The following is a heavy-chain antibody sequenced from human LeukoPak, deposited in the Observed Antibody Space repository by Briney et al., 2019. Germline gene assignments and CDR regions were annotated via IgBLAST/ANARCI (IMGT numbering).Heavy chain of an antibody. D-gene: IGHD4-11*01. CDR2: ISYSGST. Sequence: SETLSLTCTVSGGSITAGGYFWSWIRQHPGKGLECIGHISYSGSTYYTPSLKSRVTISADRSKNQYSLKLNSVTAADTAVYYCARGGVTTDYWGQGTLVTVSS. CDR3: ARGGVTTDY. V-gene: IGHV4-31*03. J-gene: IGHJ4*02. CDR1: GGSITAGGYF.